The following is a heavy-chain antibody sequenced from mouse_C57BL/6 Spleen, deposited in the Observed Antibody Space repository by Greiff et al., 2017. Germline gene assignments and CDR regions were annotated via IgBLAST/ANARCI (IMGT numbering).Heavy chain of an antibody. D-gene: IGHD1-1*01. CDR3: ARDGTTVVAHFDY. V-gene: IGHV5-4*01. CDR1: GFTFSSYA. Sequence: EVQRVESGGGLVKPGGSLKLSCAASGFTFSSYAMSWVRQTPEKRLEWVATISDGGSYTYYPDNVKGRFTISRDNAKNNLYLQMSHLKSEDTAMXYCARDGTTVVAHFDYWGQGTTLTVSS. J-gene: IGHJ2*01. CDR2: ISDGGSYT.